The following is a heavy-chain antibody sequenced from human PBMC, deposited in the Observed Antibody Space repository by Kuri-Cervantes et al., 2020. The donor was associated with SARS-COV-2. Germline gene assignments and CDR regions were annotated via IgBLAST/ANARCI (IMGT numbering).Heavy chain of an antibody. Sequence: ASVKVSCKASGYTFTSYGISWVRQAPGQGLEWMGWINAGNGNTKYSQKFQGRVTITRDTSASTAYMELSSLRSEDTAVYYCARDTYYYDSSGYYPTTTRFDYWGQGTLVAVSS. CDR3: ARDTYYYDSSGYYPTTTRFDY. CDR1: GYTFTSYG. CDR2: INAGNGNT. D-gene: IGHD3-22*01. J-gene: IGHJ4*02. V-gene: IGHV1-3*01.